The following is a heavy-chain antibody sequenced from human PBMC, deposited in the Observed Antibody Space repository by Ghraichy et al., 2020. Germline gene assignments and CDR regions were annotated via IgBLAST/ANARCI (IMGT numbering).Heavy chain of an antibody. J-gene: IGHJ3*02. D-gene: IGHD2-2*01. V-gene: IGHV3-21*01. CDR3: ARGGPGGPPYLDI. CDR1: GFTFSSYS. CDR2: ISSSSSYI. Sequence: GGSLRLSCAASGFTFSSYSMNWVRQAPGKGLEWVSSISSSSSYIYYADSVKGRFTISRDNAKNSLYLQMNSLRAEDTAVYYCARGGPGGPPYLDIWGQGTMVTVSS.